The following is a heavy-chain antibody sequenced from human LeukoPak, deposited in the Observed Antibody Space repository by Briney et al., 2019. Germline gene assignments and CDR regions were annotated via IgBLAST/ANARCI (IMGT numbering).Heavy chain of an antibody. CDR1: GFTISSYG. CDR2: ISYDGSNK. J-gene: IGHJ4*02. V-gene: IGHV3-30*18. D-gene: IGHD3-22*01. Sequence: PGGSLRLSCAASGFTISSYGMHWVRQAPGKGLEWVAVISYDGSNKYYADSVKGRFTISRDNSKNTLYLQMNSLRAEDTAVYYCAKGGEYYYDSSGYPLDYWGQGTLVTVSS. CDR3: AKGGEYYYDSSGYPLDY.